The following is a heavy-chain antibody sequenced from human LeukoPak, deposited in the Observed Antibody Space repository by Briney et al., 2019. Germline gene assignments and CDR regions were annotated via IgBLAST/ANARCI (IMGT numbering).Heavy chain of an antibody. D-gene: IGHD3-10*01. Sequence: PGGSLRLSCVASGFSFSDYSLNWVRQRPGKGLEWISYITSRSAFTYYAESVKGRFTVSRDNAKNSLYLQMNSLRAEDTAVYYCARRDRMVRGADYWYFDLWGRGTLVTVSS. J-gene: IGHJ2*01. CDR3: ARRDRMVRGADYWYFDL. V-gene: IGHV3-21*05. CDR2: ITSRSAFT. CDR1: GFSFSDYS.